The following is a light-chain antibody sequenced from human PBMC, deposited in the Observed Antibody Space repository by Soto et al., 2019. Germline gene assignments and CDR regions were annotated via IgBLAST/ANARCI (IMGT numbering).Light chain of an antibody. CDR3: SSYTSSSTHV. CDR1: SSDVGAYNF. J-gene: IGLJ1*01. CDR2: DVS. Sequence: QSALTQPDSVSGSPGQSITISCTGTSSDVGAYNFVSWYQQHPGKVPKLMIFDVSSRPSGVSDRFSGSKSGNTAFLTISGLHAEDEGDYYCSSYTSSSTHVFGSGTKLTVL. V-gene: IGLV2-14*03.